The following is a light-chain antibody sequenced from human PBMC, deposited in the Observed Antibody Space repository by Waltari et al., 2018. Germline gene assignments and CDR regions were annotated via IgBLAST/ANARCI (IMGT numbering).Light chain of an antibody. CDR3: QQSYSTPRT. CDR2: AAT. V-gene: IGKV1-39*01. J-gene: IGKJ2*01. Sequence: DVQMTQSPSSLSASVGDTVTITSRASQTISRYLNLYQQQPGKAPKLLIYAATTLQSEVPSRFTGSGSGTDFTLTINSVQPEDFATYYCQQSYSTPRTFGQGTKLDIK. CDR1: QTISRY.